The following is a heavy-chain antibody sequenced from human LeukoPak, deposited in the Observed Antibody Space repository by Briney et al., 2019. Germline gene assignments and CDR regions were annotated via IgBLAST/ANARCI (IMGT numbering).Heavy chain of an antibody. D-gene: IGHD5-12*01. Sequence: ASVKVSCKASGYTFTSYAMNWVRQAPGQGLEWMGWINTNTGNPTYAQGFTGRFVFSLDTSVSTAYLQISSLKAEDTAVYYCARGGGDIVATITGSYGIDPWGQGTLVTVSS. CDR1: GYTFTSYA. CDR3: ARGGGDIVATITGSYGIDP. V-gene: IGHV7-4-1*02. J-gene: IGHJ5*02. CDR2: INTNTGNP.